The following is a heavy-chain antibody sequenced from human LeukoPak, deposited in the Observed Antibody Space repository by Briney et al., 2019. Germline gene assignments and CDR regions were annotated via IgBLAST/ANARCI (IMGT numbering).Heavy chain of an antibody. Sequence: SETLSLTCTVSGGSIASRSYYWGWIRQPPGKGLEWIGTIYHSGNTYYRPSLKSRVTISVDTSRNQFSLKLSSVTAADTAVYYCVRHRGTSSDLGVDHWGQGTLVTVSS. D-gene: IGHD2/OR15-2a*01. J-gene: IGHJ4*02. V-gene: IGHV4-39*01. CDR1: GGSIASRSYY. CDR3: VRHRGTSSDLGVDH. CDR2: IYHSGNT.